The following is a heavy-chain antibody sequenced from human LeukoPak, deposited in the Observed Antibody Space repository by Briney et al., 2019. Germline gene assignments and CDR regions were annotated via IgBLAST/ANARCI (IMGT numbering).Heavy chain of an antibody. Sequence: SETLSLTCTVSGGPISSYYWSCIRQPPGKGLEWLGYIYYSGSTNYNPSLKSRVTISVDTSKNQFSLKLTSVTAADTAVYYCARGMGKFLLPNVWGQGTLVTVSS. CDR3: ARGMGKFLLPNV. D-gene: IGHD3-16*02. CDR2: IYYSGST. CDR1: GGPISSYY. J-gene: IGHJ4*02. V-gene: IGHV4-59*13.